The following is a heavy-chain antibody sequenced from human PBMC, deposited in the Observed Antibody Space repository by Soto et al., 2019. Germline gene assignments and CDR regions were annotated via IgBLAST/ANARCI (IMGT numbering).Heavy chain of an antibody. CDR1: GYTFTSYD. CDR2: MNPNSGNT. Sequence: ASVKVSCKASGYTFTSYDINWVRQATGQGLEWMGWMNPNSGNTGYAQKFQGRVTMTRNTSISTAYMELSSLRSEDTAVYYCARGPKPAAIALYYYYYMDVWGKGTTVTVSS. J-gene: IGHJ6*03. V-gene: IGHV1-8*01. D-gene: IGHD2-2*02. CDR3: ARGPKPAAIALYYYYYMDV.